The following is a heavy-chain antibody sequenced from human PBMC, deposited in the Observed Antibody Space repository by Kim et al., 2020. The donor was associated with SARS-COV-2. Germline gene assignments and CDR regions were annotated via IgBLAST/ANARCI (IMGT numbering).Heavy chain of an antibody. J-gene: IGHJ5*02. Sequence: YNPALRSRVTISGDTSKNQCSLRRSYVTAADTAVYYCARLHSWQHEEFDPWGQGVLVTVSS. D-gene: IGHD6-13*01. CDR3: ARLHSWQHEEFDP. V-gene: IGHV4-59*08.